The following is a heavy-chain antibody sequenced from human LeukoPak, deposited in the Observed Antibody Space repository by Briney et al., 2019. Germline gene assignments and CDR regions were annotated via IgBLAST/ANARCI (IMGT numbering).Heavy chain of an antibody. CDR2: ISSSGSTI. Sequence: GGSLRLSCAASGFTFSDYYMSWIRQAPGKGLEWVSYISSSGSTIYYADSVKGRFTISRDNAKNSLYLQMNSLRAEDTAVYYCAYAGERLYIGYSYGYWGQGTLVTVSS. CDR3: AYAGERLYIGYSYGY. D-gene: IGHD5-18*01. J-gene: IGHJ4*02. V-gene: IGHV3-11*01. CDR1: GFTFSDYY.